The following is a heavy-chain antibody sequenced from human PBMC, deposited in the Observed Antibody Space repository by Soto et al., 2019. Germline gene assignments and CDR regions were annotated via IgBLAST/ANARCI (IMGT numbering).Heavy chain of an antibody. J-gene: IGHJ4*02. CDR2: ISYDGSNK. D-gene: IGHD3-16*01. V-gene: IGHV3-30-3*01. Sequence: ESGGGVVQPGRSLRLSCAASGFTFSSYAMHWVRQAPGKGLEWVAVISYDGSNKYYADSVKGRFTISRDNSKNTLYLQMNSLRAEDTAVYYCAREGGDYWGQGTLVTVSS. CDR1: GFTFSSYA. CDR3: AREGGDY.